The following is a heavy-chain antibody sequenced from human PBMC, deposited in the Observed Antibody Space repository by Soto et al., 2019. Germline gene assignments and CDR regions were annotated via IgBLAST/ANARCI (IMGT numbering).Heavy chain of an antibody. Sequence: SGPTLVNPTQTLTLTCTFSGFSLSTSGMRVSWIRQPPGKALEWLARIDWDDDKFYSTFLKTRLTISKDTSKNQVVLTMTNMDPVDTATYYCVRIKRNSGWNNWFDPWGQGTLVTV. V-gene: IGHV2-70*04. CDR2: IDWDDDK. CDR3: VRIKRNSGWNNWFDP. CDR1: GFSLSTSGMR. D-gene: IGHD6-19*01. J-gene: IGHJ5*02.